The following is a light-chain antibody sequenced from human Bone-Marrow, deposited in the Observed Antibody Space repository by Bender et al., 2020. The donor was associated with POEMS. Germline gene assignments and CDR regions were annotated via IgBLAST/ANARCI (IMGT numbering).Light chain of an antibody. V-gene: IGLV2-8*01. J-gene: IGLJ3*02. CDR1: SSDVGGYNS. Sequence: QSALTQPPSASGSPGQSVTISCTGTSSDVGGYNSVCWFQQHPGEAPKLIIYEVTKRPSGVPDRFSGSKSGTSASLAISGLRFEDEATYYCAVWDGSVSAWVFGGGTKVTVV. CDR3: AVWDGSVSAWV. CDR2: EVT.